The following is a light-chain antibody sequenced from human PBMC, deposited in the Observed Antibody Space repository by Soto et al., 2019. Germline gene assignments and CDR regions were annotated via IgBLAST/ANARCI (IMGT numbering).Light chain of an antibody. V-gene: IGLV2-11*01. CDR3: SSHAGTFPVM. Sequence: QSALTQPRSVSGSPGQSVTISCTGTSSDVGGYNFVSWYQQHPDKAPKLMIYDVTKRPSGVPDRFSGSKSANTASLTISGLLADDEASDYGSSHAGTFPVMFGGGTKLTVL. J-gene: IGLJ3*02. CDR2: DVT. CDR1: SSDVGGYNF.